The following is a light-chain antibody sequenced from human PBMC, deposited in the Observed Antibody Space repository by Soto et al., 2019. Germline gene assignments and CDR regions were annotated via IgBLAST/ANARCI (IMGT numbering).Light chain of an antibody. CDR2: STN. CDR1: SGSVSTSYY. V-gene: IGLV8-61*01. J-gene: IGLJ3*02. Sequence: QAVVTQEPSFSVSPGGTVTLTCGLSSGSVSTSYYPSWYQQTPGQAPRTLIYSTNTRSSGVPDRFSGSILGNKAALTITGAQADDESDYYCVLYIGSGIWFGGVTKLTVL. CDR3: VLYIGSGIW.